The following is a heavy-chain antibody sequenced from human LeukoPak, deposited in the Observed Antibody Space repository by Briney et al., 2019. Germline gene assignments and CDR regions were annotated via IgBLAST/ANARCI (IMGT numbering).Heavy chain of an antibody. Sequence: ALVKVSCKASGYTFTGYYMPWVRQAPGQGLEWMGWINPNGGGTNYAQKFQGRVTMTRDTSISTAYMELSRLRSDDTAVYYCAPRTKTDGGYSDAQPFDYWGQGTLVTVSS. V-gene: IGHV1-2*02. J-gene: IGHJ4*02. CDR2: INPNGGGT. CDR1: GYTFTGYY. D-gene: IGHD5-18*01. CDR3: APRTKTDGGYSDAQPFDY.